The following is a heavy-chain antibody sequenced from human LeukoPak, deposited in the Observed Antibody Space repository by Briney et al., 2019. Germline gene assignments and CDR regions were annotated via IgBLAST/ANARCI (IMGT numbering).Heavy chain of an antibody. V-gene: IGHV3-23*01. Sequence: GGSLRLSCAASGFTFSSYAMSWVRQAPGKGLEWVSAISGSGGGTYYADSVKGRFTISRDNSKNTLYLQMNSLRAEDTAVYYCAKDLDILTGYYAFQHWGQGTLVTVSS. CDR1: GFTFSSYA. CDR2: ISGSGGGT. J-gene: IGHJ1*01. CDR3: AKDLDILTGYYAFQH. D-gene: IGHD3-9*01.